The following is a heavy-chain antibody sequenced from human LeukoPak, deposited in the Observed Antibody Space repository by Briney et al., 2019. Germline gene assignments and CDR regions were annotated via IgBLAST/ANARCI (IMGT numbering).Heavy chain of an antibody. V-gene: IGHV3-30-3*01. J-gene: IGHJ3*02. Sequence: PGGSLRLSCAASGFTFSSYAMHWVRQAPGKGLEWVAVISYDGSNKYYADSVKGRFTISRDNSKNTLYLQMNSLRAEDTAVYYCARDQIGYRPGDAFDIWGQGTMVTVSS. CDR1: GFTFSSYA. CDR2: ISYDGSNK. CDR3: ARDQIGYRPGDAFDI. D-gene: IGHD5-18*01.